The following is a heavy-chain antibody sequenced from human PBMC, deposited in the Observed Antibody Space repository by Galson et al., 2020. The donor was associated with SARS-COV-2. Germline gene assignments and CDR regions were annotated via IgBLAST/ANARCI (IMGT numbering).Heavy chain of an antibody. CDR2: ISSRGGTI. D-gene: IGHD3-10*01. J-gene: IGHJ4*02. V-gene: IGHV3-48*03. Sequence: GGSLRLSCVASGFTFSSVEMNWVRQAPGKGLEWISYISSRGGTIYYADSVKGRFTISRDNDKDSLYLQMNRLRAGDTAVYFCARGSWDYGAGNYYTPWEGLIDYWGQGTLVTVSS. CDR3: ARGSWDYGAGNYYTPWEGLIDY. CDR1: GFTFSSVE.